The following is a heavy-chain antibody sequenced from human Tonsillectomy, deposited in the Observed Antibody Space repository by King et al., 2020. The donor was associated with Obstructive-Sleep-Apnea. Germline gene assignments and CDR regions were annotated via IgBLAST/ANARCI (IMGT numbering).Heavy chain of an antibody. V-gene: IGHV3-30*04. Sequence: VQLVESGGGVVQPGRSLRLSCVASGFTFSAYALHWVRQAPGKGLEWVAVISHDGSNKYYADSVKGRFTISRDNSKNTLYLQMNSLRAEDTAVYYCARGYCSGGSCYSFDYWGQGTLVTVPS. CDR2: ISHDGSNK. D-gene: IGHD2-15*01. CDR3: ARGYCSGGSCYSFDY. J-gene: IGHJ4*02. CDR1: GFTFSAYA.